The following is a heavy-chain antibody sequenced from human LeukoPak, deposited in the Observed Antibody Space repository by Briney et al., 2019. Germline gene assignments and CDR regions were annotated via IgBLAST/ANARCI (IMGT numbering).Heavy chain of an antibody. CDR3: ARHRGYLWFGEFPYYFDY. J-gene: IGHJ4*02. CDR1: GGSISSSSYY. CDR2: IYYSGST. V-gene: IGHV4-39*01. Sequence: SETLSLTCTVSGGSISSSSYYWGWIRQPPGKGLEWIGSIYYSGSTYYNPSLKSRVTISVDTSKNQFSLKLSSVTAADTAVYYCARHRGYLWFGEFPYYFDYWGQGTLVTVSS. D-gene: IGHD3-10*01.